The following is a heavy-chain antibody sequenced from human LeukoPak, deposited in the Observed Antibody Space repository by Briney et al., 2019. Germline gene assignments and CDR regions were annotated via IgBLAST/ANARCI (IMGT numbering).Heavy chain of an antibody. CDR2: IYPGESDT. CDR1: GYSFTSYW. V-gene: IGHV5-51*01. D-gene: IGHD3-10*01. J-gene: IGHJ3*02. CDR3: ARPSPYYRDAFDI. Sequence: GESLKISCKGSGYSFTSYWIGWVRQMPGKGLEWMGIIYPGESDTRYSPSFQGQVTISADKSISTAYLQWSSLKASDTAMYYCARPSPYYRDAFDIWGQGTMVTVSS.